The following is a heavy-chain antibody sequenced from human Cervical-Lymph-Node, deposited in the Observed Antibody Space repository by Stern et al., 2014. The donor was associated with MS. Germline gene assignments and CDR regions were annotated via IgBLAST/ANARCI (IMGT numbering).Heavy chain of an antibody. J-gene: IGHJ4*02. CDR2: IWYDGSNP. D-gene: IGHD6-13*01. V-gene: IGHV3-33*01. CDR1: GFSFSSYA. Sequence: VQLLESGGGVVQPGRSLRLSCAASGFSFSSYAMHWVRQAPGTGLEWVALIWYDGSNPYYADSVTGRFTISRDNFKNTLYLQMNSLRAEDTAVYYCASAYSSSHYYFDYWGQGTLVTVSS. CDR3: ASAYSSSHYYFDY.